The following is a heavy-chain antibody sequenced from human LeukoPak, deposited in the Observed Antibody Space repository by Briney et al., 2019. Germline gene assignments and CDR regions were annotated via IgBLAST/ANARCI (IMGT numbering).Heavy chain of an antibody. Sequence: PGGSLRLSCAASGFIFSPYGMTWVRQAPGKGLEWVSTISSSDYPSYTDSVKGRFTISRDNAKTSLYLQMNSLRVEDTALYYCARDGSGWSQDYWGQGTLVTVSS. J-gene: IGHJ4*02. CDR3: ARDGSGWSQDY. CDR2: ISSSDYP. CDR1: GFIFSPYG. D-gene: IGHD6-19*01. V-gene: IGHV3-21*01.